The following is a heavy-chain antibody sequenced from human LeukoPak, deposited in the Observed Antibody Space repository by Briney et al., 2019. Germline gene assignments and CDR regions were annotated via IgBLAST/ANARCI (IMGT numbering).Heavy chain of an antibody. D-gene: IGHD5-18*01. CDR3: ARVWGGKSYGPLLP. CDR2: INPNSGGT. Sequence: ASVKVSCKASGSTFTDYYMHWVRQAPGQGLEWMGWINPNSGGTNFAQKFQGRVTMTRDTSISTAYMELRSLTSADTAVYYCARVWGGKSYGPLLPWGQGTLVTVSS. V-gene: IGHV1-2*02. CDR1: GSTFTDYY. J-gene: IGHJ5*02.